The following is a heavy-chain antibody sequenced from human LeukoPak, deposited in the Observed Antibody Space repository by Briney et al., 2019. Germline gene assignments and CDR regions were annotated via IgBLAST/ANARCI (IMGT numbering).Heavy chain of an antibody. D-gene: IGHD5-18*01. Sequence: PGRSLRLSCAASGFTFSSYAMHWVRQAPGKGLEWVAVISYDGSNKYHADSVKGRFTISRDNSKNTLYLQMNSLRAEDTAVYYCARALDSRYTAMFFGYWGQGTLVTVSS. V-gene: IGHV3-30-3*01. CDR3: ARALDSRYTAMFFGY. CDR2: ISYDGSNK. CDR1: GFTFSSYA. J-gene: IGHJ4*02.